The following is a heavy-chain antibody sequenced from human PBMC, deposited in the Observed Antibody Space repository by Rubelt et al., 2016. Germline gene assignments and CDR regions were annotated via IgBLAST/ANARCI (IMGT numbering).Heavy chain of an antibody. V-gene: IGHV3-43*02. CDR1: GFTFDDCA. Sequence: EVQLVESGGGVVQPGGSLRLSCAASGFTFDDCAMYWVRQAPGKGLEWVSLVSKNGDSTHYADSVKGRFTISRVDSKNSLYLQMNSLRNEDTAFYYCAKGVRSESYYAWFDPWGPGTLVTVSS. D-gene: IGHD3-10*01. CDR2: VSKNGDST. J-gene: IGHJ5*02. CDR3: AKGVRSESYYAWFDP.